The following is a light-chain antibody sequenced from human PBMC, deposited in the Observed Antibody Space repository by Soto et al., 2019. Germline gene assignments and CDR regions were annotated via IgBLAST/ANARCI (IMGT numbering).Light chain of an antibody. V-gene: IGLV2-14*01. CDR2: EVI. CDR3: SSYTSSSTWV. J-gene: IGLJ3*02. CDR1: SSDVGGYYY. Sequence: QSVLTQPASVSGSPGQSITISCTGTSSDVGGYYYVSWYQQHPGNAPKLLIYEVINRPSGVSNRFSGSKSGNTASLTISGLQTEDEADYYCSSYTSSSTWVFGGGTKLTVL.